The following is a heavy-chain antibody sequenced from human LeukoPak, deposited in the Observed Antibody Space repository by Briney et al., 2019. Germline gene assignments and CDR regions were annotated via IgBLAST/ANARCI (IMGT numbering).Heavy chain of an antibody. Sequence: PGGSLRLSCAASGFTFSTYWMHWVRQVPGKGLVGVSRINTDGSSTTYADSVKGRFTISRDNAKNTVDLQMNSLRAEDTAVYYCAGGTSGNYYCDSWGQGTLVTVSS. V-gene: IGHV3-74*01. CDR2: INTDGSST. CDR1: GFTFSTYW. D-gene: IGHD3-10*01. J-gene: IGHJ4*02. CDR3: AGGTSGNYYCDS.